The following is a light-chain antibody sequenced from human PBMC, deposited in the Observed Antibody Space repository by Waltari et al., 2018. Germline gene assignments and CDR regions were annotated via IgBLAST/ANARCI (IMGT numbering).Light chain of an antibody. CDR2: RDD. Sequence: QSVLTQPPSASGTPGQRVTLSFAGGRSNIANNSVLWYQQLPGTAPRLLMFRDDERPSGVHDRFSGSKSGTSASLAISGLRSEDEADYYCAVWDDFLSAWVFGGGTKLTVL. V-gene: IGLV1-47*01. J-gene: IGLJ3*02. CDR1: RSNIANNS. CDR3: AVWDDFLSAWV.